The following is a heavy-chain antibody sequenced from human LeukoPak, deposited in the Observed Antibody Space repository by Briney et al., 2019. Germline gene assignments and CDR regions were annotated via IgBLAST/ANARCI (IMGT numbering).Heavy chain of an antibody. CDR3: ARGAVAETHYWYFDL. J-gene: IGHJ2*01. CDR1: GGTFSSYA. V-gene: IGHV1-69*13. D-gene: IGHD6-19*01. CDR2: IILIFGTA. Sequence: ASVKVSCKASGGTFSSYAISWVRQAPGQGLEWMGGIILIFGTANYAQKFQGRVTITADESTSTAYMELSSLRSEDTAVYYCARGAVAETHYWYFDLWGRGTLVTVSS.